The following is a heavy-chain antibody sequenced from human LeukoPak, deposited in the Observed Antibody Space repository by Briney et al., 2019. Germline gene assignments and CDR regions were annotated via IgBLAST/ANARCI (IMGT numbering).Heavy chain of an antibody. Sequence: SETLSLTCTVSGGSISSHYWSWIRQPPGKGLEWIGYIYYSGSTNYNPSLKSRVTISVDTSKNQFSLELSSVTAADTAVYYCARESRLGFDYWGQGTLVTVSS. D-gene: IGHD4-11*01. CDR2: IYYSGST. V-gene: IGHV4-59*11. CDR1: GGSISSHY. CDR3: ARESRLGFDY. J-gene: IGHJ4*02.